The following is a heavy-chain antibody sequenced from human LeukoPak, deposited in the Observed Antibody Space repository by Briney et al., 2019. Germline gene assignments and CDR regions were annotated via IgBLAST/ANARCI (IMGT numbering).Heavy chain of an antibody. CDR1: GGSISSYY. D-gene: IGHD1-26*01. Sequence: PSETLSLTCTVSGGSISSYYWSWIRQPAGKGLEWLGRIYTSGSTNYNPSLKSRVTMSVDTSKNQFSLKLSSVTAADTAVYYCARAEGAPRYYYMDVWGKGTTVTVSS. CDR2: IYTSGST. CDR3: ARAEGAPRYYYMDV. V-gene: IGHV4-4*07. J-gene: IGHJ6*03.